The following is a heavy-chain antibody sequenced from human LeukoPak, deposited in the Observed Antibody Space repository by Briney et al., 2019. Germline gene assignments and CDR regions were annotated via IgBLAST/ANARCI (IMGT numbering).Heavy chain of an antibody. Sequence: PGGSLRLSCAASGFTFDDYGMSWVRQAPGKGLEWVSGINWNGGSTGYADSVKGRFTISRDNAKNSLYLQMNSLRAEDTAVYYCARDEYSGSYSNWFDPWGQGTLVTVSS. CDR2: INWNGGST. CDR1: GFTFDDYG. J-gene: IGHJ5*02. D-gene: IGHD1-26*01. CDR3: ARDEYSGSYSNWFDP. V-gene: IGHV3-20*04.